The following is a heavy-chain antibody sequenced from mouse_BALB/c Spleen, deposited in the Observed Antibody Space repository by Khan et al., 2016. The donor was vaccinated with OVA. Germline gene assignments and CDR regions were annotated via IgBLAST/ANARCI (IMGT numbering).Heavy chain of an antibody. CDR2: IWSAGST. V-gene: IGHV2-2*02. D-gene: IGHD1-1*02. CDR1: GFSLPNYS. J-gene: IGHJ3*01. CDR3: ARRGYGGGRGAVFAY. Sequence: QVQLKQSGPGLVQPSQSLSITCTVSGFSLPNYSVHWVRQSPGKGLEWLGVIWSAGSTADNEAFISRLTTSKDNSRSNVFFNLNNMLPNDTAKYYCARRGYGGGRGAVFAYWGQGTLVTVSA.